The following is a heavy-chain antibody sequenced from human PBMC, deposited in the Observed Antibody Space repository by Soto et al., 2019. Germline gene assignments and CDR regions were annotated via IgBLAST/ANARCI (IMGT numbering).Heavy chain of an antibody. Sequence: EVQLLESGGDLVQPGGSLRLSCAASGFTFTSYAMSWIRQAPGKGLEWVSAITGGGDNTYYADSVKGRVTISRDNSKNKLYLRMSSLRAEDTAFYYCTQDGGSRDWLTVNWGQGTLVTVSS. J-gene: IGHJ4*02. CDR1: GFTFTSYA. D-gene: IGHD3-9*01. CDR2: ITGGGDNT. V-gene: IGHV3-23*01. CDR3: TQDGGSRDWLTVN.